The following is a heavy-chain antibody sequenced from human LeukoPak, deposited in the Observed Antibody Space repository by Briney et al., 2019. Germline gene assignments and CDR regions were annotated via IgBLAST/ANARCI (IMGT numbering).Heavy chain of an antibody. J-gene: IGHJ5*02. CDR1: GFTFSSYS. Sequence: GGSLRLSCAASGFTFSSYSMNWVRQAPGKGLEWVSSISSSSSYIYYADPVKGRFTISRDNAKNSLYLQMNSLRAEDTAVYYCARQASYDFWSGYLENWFDPWGQGTLVTVSS. CDR3: ARQASYDFWSGYLENWFDP. V-gene: IGHV3-21*01. CDR2: ISSSSSYI. D-gene: IGHD3-3*01.